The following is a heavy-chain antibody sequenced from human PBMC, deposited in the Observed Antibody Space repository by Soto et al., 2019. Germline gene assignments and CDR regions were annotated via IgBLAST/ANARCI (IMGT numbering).Heavy chain of an antibody. V-gene: IGHV1-69*02. D-gene: IGHD3-3*01. CDR3: ARSSLYYDFWSGYYKGGDYFDY. J-gene: IGHJ4*02. CDR1: GGTFSSYT. CDR2: IIPIPGIA. Sequence: QVQLVQSGAEVKKPGSSVKVSCKASGGTFSSYTISWVRQAPGQGLEWMGRIIPIPGIANYAQKFQGRVTITADKSTSTAYMELSSLRSEDTAVYYCARSSLYYDFWSGYYKGGDYFDYWGQGTLVTVSS.